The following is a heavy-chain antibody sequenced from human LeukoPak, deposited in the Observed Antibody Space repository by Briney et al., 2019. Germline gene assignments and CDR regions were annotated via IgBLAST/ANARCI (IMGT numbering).Heavy chain of an antibody. CDR3: ARGHTVTSYFDY. J-gene: IGHJ4*02. Sequence: GGSLRLSCAASGFTFSTYDMNWVRQAPGKGLEWVSSISSSSSYIYYADSVKGRFTISRDNAKNSLYLQMNSLRAEDTAVYYCARGHTVTSYFDYWGQGTLVTVSS. CDR2: ISSSSSYI. CDR1: GFTFSTYD. D-gene: IGHD4-17*01. V-gene: IGHV3-21*01.